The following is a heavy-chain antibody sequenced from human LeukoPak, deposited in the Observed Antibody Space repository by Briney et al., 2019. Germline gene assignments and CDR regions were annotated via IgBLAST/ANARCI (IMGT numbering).Heavy chain of an antibody. J-gene: IGHJ3*02. CDR1: GGTFSSYT. CDR3: ARERWLQFRCAFDI. Sequence: SVKVSCKASGGTFSSYTISWVRQAPGQGLEWMGRIIPILGIANYAQEFQGRVTITADKSTSTAYMELSSLRSEDTAVYYCARERWLQFRCAFDIWGQGTMVTVSS. V-gene: IGHV1-69*04. CDR2: IIPILGIA. D-gene: IGHD5-24*01.